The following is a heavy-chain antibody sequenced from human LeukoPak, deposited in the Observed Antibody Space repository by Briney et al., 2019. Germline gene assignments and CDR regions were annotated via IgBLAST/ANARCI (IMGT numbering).Heavy chain of an antibody. CDR2: INAGNGNT. CDR1: GYTFTSYA. Sequence: WASAKVSCKASGYTFTSYAMHWVRQAPGQRLEWMGWINAGNGNTKYSQKFQGRVTITRDTSASTAYMELSSLRSEDTAVYYCARSAQVRGNPTLGYWGQGTLVTVSS. CDR3: ARSAQVRGNPTLGY. V-gene: IGHV1-3*01. D-gene: IGHD3-10*01. J-gene: IGHJ4*02.